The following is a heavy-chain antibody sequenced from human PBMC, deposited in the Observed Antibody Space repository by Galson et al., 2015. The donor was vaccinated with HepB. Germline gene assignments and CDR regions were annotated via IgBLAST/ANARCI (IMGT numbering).Heavy chain of an antibody. CDR1: GGSISSGGYY. V-gene: IGHV4-31*03. CDR3: ARDAAYGLLSDWYFDL. Sequence: LSLTCTVSGGSISSGGYYWSWIRQHPGKGLEWIGYIYYSGSTYYNPSLKSRVTISVDTSKNQFSLKLSSVTAADTAVYYCARDAAYGLLSDWYFDLWGRGTLVTVSS. J-gene: IGHJ2*01. D-gene: IGHD2-21*02. CDR2: IYYSGST.